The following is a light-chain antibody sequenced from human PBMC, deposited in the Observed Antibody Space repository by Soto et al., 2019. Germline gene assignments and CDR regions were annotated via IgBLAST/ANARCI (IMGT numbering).Light chain of an antibody. CDR1: QGISGF. CDR2: STS. Sequence: DIQLTQSPSFLSASVGDRVTITCRASQGISGFLAWYQQKPGKAPKLLIYSTSTVETGVPSRFSGRASGTEFTLTICSLQPEDFATYYCQHLNTYLITFGQGTRLEIK. CDR3: QHLNTYLIT. V-gene: IGKV1-9*01. J-gene: IGKJ5*01.